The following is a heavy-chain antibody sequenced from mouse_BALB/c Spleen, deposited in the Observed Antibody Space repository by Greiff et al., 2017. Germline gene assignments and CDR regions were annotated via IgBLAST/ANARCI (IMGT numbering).Heavy chain of an antibody. CDR1: GYAFSSSW. CDR2: IYPGDGDT. D-gene: IGHD1-1*01. Sequence: QVQLKQSGPELVKPGASVKISCKASGYAFSSSWMNWVKQRPGQGLEWIGRIYPGDGDTNYNGKFKGKATLTADKSSSTAYMQLSSLTSVDSAVYFCARADYYGSSLYYYAMDYWGQGTSVTVSS. V-gene: IGHV1-82*01. CDR3: ARADYYGSSLYYYAMDY. J-gene: IGHJ4*01.